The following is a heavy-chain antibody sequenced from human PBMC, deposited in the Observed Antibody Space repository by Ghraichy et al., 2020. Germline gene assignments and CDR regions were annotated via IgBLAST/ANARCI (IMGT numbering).Heavy chain of an antibody. D-gene: IGHD2-2*01. CDR3: TRHPPYAVTDFYYYSLDV. CDR1: GFTFSDSA. Sequence: GGSLRLSCAASGFTFSDSAMHWVRQASGKGLEWVGRIRSKANSYATTYGASVKGRFIISRDDSKNTAFLQMNSLKTEGTAVYYCTRHPPYAVTDFYYYSLDVWGQGTTVTVSS. CDR2: IRSKANSYAT. J-gene: IGHJ6*02. V-gene: IGHV3-73*01.